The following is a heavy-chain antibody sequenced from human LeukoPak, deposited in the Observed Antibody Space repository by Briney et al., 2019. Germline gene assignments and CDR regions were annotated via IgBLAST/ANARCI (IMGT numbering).Heavy chain of an antibody. Sequence: LSLTCAVYGGSFSGYYWSWIRQPPGKGLEWVSSISSGGDYKHYADAVKGRLTISRDNAKNSLFLQMNSLRAEDTAVYYCAKEPYYDFWRGFDYWGQGTLVTVSS. CDR3: AKEPYYDFWRGFDY. CDR1: GGSFSGYY. D-gene: IGHD3-3*01. J-gene: IGHJ4*02. V-gene: IGHV3-11*06. CDR2: ISSGGDYK.